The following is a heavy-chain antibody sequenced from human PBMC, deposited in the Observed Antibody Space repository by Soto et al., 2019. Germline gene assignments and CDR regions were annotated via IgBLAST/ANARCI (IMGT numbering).Heavy chain of an antibody. CDR2: IDYTEST. V-gene: IGHV4-59*01. J-gene: IGHJ6*02. Sequence: QVQLQESGPGLVKPSETLSLTCTVSGGSISTYYWSWIRQPPGKGLEWIGNIDYTESTNYNPSLKSRVTMSLDTSKNQFSLRLRSVTAADTALYYCARTALRSLYYGMDVWGQGTTVTVS. D-gene: IGHD2-21*02. CDR1: GGSISTYY. CDR3: ARTALRSLYYGMDV.